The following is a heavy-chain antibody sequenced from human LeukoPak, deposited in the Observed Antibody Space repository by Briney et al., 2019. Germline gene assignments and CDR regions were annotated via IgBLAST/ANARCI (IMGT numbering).Heavy chain of an antibody. CDR3: ARAEGQTFDY. Sequence: SETLSLTCTVSGGSISSYYWSRIRQPPGKGLEWIGYIYYSGSTNYNPSLKSRVTISVDTSKNQFSLKLSSVTAADTAVYYCARAEGQTFDYWGQGTLVTVSS. CDR1: GGSISSYY. J-gene: IGHJ4*02. V-gene: IGHV4-59*01. CDR2: IYYSGST.